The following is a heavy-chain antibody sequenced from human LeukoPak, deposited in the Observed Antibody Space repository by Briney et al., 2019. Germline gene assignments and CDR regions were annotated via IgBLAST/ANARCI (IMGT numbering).Heavy chain of an antibody. CDR1: GFTVSSHY. CDR3: ARAVYYSNYLGY. D-gene: IGHD3-10*01. V-gene: IGHV3-74*01. CDR2: INSDGSST. J-gene: IGHJ4*01. Sequence: GGSLRLSCAASGFTVSSHYMSWVRQAPGKGLVWVSRINSDGSSTNYADSVKGRFTISRDNAKNTLYLQMNSLRAEDTAMYYCARAVYYSNYLGYWGQGTLVTVSS.